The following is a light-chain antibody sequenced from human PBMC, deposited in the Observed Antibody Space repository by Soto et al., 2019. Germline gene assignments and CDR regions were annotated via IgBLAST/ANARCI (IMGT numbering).Light chain of an antibody. Sequence: SYELTQPPSVSVAPGKTARITCGGNNIGSKSVHWYQQKPGQAPVLVTYYDSDRPSGIPERFSGSNSGNTATLTISRVEAGDEADYYCQVWDSSSDHVVFGGGTKVTVL. J-gene: IGLJ2*01. CDR3: QVWDSSSDHVV. CDR2: YDS. V-gene: IGLV3-21*04. CDR1: NIGSKS.